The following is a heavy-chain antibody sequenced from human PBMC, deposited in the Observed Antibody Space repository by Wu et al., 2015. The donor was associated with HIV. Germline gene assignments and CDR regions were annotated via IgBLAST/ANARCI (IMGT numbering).Heavy chain of an antibody. V-gene: IGHV1-69*13. CDR3: ARDQGGVQLERPGAFDI. Sequence: QVQLVQSGAEVKKPGSSVKVSCKASGGTFSSYAISWVRQAPGQGLEWMGRIIPIFGTANYAQKFQGRVTITADESTSTAYMELSSLRSEDTAVYYCARDQGGVQLERPGAFDIWGQGTMVTVSS. D-gene: IGHD1-1*01. J-gene: IGHJ3*02. CDR2: IIPIFGTA. CDR1: GGTFSSYA.